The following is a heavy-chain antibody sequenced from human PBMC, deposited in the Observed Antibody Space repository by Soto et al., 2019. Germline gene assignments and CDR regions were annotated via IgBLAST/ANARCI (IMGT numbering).Heavy chain of an antibody. CDR2: INTYNGNI. J-gene: IGHJ3*01. Sequence: QGLLVQSGAEVKKPGASVKVSCKASGYAFSSHGISWVRQAPGQGLEWMGRINTYNGNINYARNVQDRLTLTTDTSTTTVYMELKSLTSDDRGVYYCARDLRVGANTDALNLWGQGTMVTVSS. D-gene: IGHD1-26*01. V-gene: IGHV1-18*01. CDR1: GYAFSSHG. CDR3: ARDLRVGANTDALNL.